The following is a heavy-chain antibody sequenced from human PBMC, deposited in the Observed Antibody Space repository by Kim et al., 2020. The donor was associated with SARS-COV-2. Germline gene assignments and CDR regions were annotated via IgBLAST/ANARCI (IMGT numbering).Heavy chain of an antibody. Sequence: SETLSLTCTVSGGSISSGGYYWSWIRQHPGKGLEWIGYIYYSGSTYYNPSLKSRVTISVDTSKNQFSLKLSSVTAADTAVYYCARVVAIGVVTAIGNFDYWGQGTLVTVSS. CDR3: ARVVAIGVVTAIGNFDY. CDR1: GGSISSGGYY. CDR2: IYYSGST. D-gene: IGHD2-21*02. J-gene: IGHJ4*02. V-gene: IGHV4-31*03.